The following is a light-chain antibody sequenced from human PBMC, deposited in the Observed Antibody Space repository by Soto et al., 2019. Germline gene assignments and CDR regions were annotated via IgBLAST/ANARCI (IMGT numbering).Light chain of an antibody. J-gene: IGKJ3*01. CDR2: SAS. V-gene: IGKV1-12*01. Sequence: DIQMTQSPSFVSASVGDRVTITCRASQSVSNWLAWYQQRPGKAPKLLIHSASTLRSGVPARFSGSGSVTEFTLSIASLQPEHEATYYCQQASYFPVTFSPGTKVAI. CDR1: QSVSNW. CDR3: QQASYFPVT.